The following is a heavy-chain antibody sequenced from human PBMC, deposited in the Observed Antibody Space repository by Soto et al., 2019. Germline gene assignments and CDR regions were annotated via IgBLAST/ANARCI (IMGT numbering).Heavy chain of an antibody. D-gene: IGHD3-10*01. Sequence: GESLKISWKGSGYSFTSYWIGWVRQMPGKGLEWMGIIYPGDSDTRYSPSFQGQVTISADKSISTAYLQWSSLKASDTAMYYCARHAEADYYPDDYWGQGTLVTVSS. CDR1: GYSFTSYW. V-gene: IGHV5-51*01. CDR2: IYPGDSDT. J-gene: IGHJ4*02. CDR3: ARHAEADYYPDDY.